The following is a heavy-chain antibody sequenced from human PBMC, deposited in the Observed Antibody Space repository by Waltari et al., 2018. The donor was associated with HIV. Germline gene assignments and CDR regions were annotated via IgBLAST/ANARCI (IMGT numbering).Heavy chain of an antibody. Sequence: QRLESGGGLVEPGGCLRLSCAASGFIFTDFAMDWVRQAPGKGLGWVSAIRGGGETFYADSVKGRFTISRDNSKNTLYLQMNSLRADDAAVYYCVKDSGRAADVFDLWGQGTMVTVSS. D-gene: IGHD3-10*01. V-gene: IGHV3-23*01. CDR3: VKDSGRAADVFDL. J-gene: IGHJ3*01. CDR1: GFIFTDFA. CDR2: IRGGGET.